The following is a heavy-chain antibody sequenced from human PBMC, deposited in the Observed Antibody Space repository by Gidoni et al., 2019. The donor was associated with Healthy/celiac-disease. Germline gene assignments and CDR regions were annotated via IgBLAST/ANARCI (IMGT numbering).Heavy chain of an antibody. D-gene: IGHD3-22*01. CDR3: ARDRLYYDSSGYSYNWFDP. CDR1: GLTFTSYA. Sequence: QVQLAESGGGVVQPGRYLRLSCAASGLTFTSYAMHWVSQAPGTGLEGVAVISYDGSNKYYADSVKGRFTISRDNSKNTLYLQMNSLRAEDTAVYYCARDRLYYDSSGYSYNWFDPWGQGTLVTVSS. J-gene: IGHJ5*02. V-gene: IGHV3-30-3*01. CDR2: ISYDGSNK.